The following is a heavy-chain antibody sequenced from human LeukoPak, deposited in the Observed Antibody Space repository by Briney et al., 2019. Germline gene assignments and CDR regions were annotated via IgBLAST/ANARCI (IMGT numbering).Heavy chain of an antibody. J-gene: IGHJ5*02. V-gene: IGHV3-48*03. Sequence: GGSLRLSCAASGFTFSSYEMNWVRQAPGKGLEWVSYISSSGSTIYYADSVKGRFTISRDNAKNSLYLQMNSLRAEDTAVYYCARYFYSSSWPTNWFDPWGQGTLVTVSS. D-gene: IGHD6-13*01. CDR1: GFTFSSYE. CDR3: ARYFYSSSWPTNWFDP. CDR2: ISSSGSTI.